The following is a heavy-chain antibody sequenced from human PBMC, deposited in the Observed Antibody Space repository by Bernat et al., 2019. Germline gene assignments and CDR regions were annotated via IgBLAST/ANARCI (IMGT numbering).Heavy chain of an antibody. V-gene: IGHV4-59*01. CDR2: IYYSGST. Sequence: QVQLQESGPGLVKPSETLSLTCTVSVGSISSYYWSWIRQPPGKGLEWIGYIYYSGSTNYNPSLKSRFTISVDTSKIQISMKLGSVTAAGTAVYYCARDHRDLYCSGGSCYSSGYYFDYWGQGTMVTVSS. D-gene: IGHD2-15*01. J-gene: IGHJ4*02. CDR3: ARDHRDLYCSGGSCYSSGYYFDY. CDR1: VGSISSYY.